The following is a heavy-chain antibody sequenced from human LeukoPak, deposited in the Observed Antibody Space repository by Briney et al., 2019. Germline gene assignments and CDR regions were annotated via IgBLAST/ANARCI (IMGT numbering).Heavy chain of an antibody. CDR3: AREARISIFGVVFDP. D-gene: IGHD3-3*01. V-gene: IGHV3-7*01. Sequence: PGGSLRLSCAASGLTFSSSWMSWVRQAPGKGPEWVANIRQDGSQKYYVDSVKGRFTISRDNAKNSMYLQMNSLRAEDTAVYYCAREARISIFGVVFDPWGQGTLVTVSS. CDR2: IRQDGSQK. CDR1: GLTFSSSW. J-gene: IGHJ5*02.